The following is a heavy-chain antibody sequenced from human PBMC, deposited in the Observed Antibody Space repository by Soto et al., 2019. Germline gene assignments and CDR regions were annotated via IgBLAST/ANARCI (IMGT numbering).Heavy chain of an antibody. D-gene: IGHD1-26*01. CDR3: TDSGPNYYYYGMDV. V-gene: IGHV3-23*01. CDR1: GFTFSSYT. CDR2: ISARGGST. J-gene: IGHJ6*02. Sequence: GSLRLSCAASGFTFSSYTMNWVRQAPGKGLEWVSLISARGGSTYYADSVKGRFTISXXXXXXTXYXQXXXLKTXDTAVYYCTDSGPNYYYYGMDVWGQRTTVTVSS.